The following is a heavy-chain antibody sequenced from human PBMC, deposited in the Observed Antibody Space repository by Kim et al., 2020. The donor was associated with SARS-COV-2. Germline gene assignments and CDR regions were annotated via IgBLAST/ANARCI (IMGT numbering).Heavy chain of an antibody. Sequence: YADSVKGRFTISRDNSKNTLYLQMNSLTAEDTAIYYCAKRIGGSGTYYFDYWGQGTLVTVSS. D-gene: IGHD3-10*01. J-gene: IGHJ4*02. V-gene: IGHV3-23*01. CDR3: AKRIGGSGTYYFDY.